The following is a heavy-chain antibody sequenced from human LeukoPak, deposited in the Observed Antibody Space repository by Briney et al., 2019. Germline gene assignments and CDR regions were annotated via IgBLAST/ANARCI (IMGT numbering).Heavy chain of an antibody. CDR3: ACQWSLYAFDI. J-gene: IGHJ3*02. CDR1: GFIFSNHD. V-gene: IGHV3-64*01. D-gene: IGHD3-3*01. CDR2: TTGNGGTT. Sequence: PGGSLRLSCAASGFIFSNHDIHWVRQAPGEGLEYVSGTTGNGGTTFYANSVKGRFTISRDNSKNTLYLQMGSLRAEDMAVYYCACQWSLYAFDIWGQGTMVTVSS.